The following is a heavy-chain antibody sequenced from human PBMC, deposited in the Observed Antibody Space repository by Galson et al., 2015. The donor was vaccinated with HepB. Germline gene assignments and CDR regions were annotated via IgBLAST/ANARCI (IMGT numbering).Heavy chain of an antibody. Sequence: SLRLSCAASGFTFSVYTMNWVRQAPGKGLEWVSAIRGSGTGTYYADSVKGRFTISRDDSKNTLCLQLNSLRAEDTAIYYCAKDSGLGGEDYWGQGILVTVSS. CDR2: IRGSGTGT. CDR3: AKDSGLGGEDY. V-gene: IGHV3-23*01. CDR1: GFTFSVYT. D-gene: IGHD3-16*01. J-gene: IGHJ4*02.